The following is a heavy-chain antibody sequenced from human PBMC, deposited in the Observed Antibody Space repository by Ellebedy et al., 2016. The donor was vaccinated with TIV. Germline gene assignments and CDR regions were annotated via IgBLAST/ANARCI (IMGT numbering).Heavy chain of an antibody. D-gene: IGHD3-16*02. CDR2: INHSGST. J-gene: IGHJ4*02. CDR3: ARVCPPLYLGELSLPHYFDY. CDR1: GGSFSGYY. V-gene: IGHV4-34*01. Sequence: SETLSLTXAVYGGSFSGYYWSWIRQPPGKGLEWIGEINHSGSTNYNPSLKSRVTISVDKSKNQFSLKLSSVTAADTAVYYCARVCPPLYLGELSLPHYFDYWGQGTLVTVSS.